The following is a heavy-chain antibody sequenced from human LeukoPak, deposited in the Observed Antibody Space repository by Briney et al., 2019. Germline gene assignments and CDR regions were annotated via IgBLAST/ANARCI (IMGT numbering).Heavy chain of an antibody. J-gene: IGHJ3*02. V-gene: IGHV4-4*07. CDR2: IYTSGST. CDR1: GGSISSYY. CDR3: ARGIAVAAPGGRAFDI. D-gene: IGHD6-19*01. Sequence: SETLSLTCTVSGGSISSYYWSWIRQPAGKGLEWIGRIYTSGSTNYNPSLKSRVTTSVDTSKNQFSLKLSSVTAADTAVYYCARGIAVAAPGGRAFDIWGQGTMVTVSS.